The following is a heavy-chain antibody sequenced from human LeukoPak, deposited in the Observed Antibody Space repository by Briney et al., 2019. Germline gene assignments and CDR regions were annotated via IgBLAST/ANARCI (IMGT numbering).Heavy chain of an antibody. Sequence: PSETLSLTCTVSGGSISSYYWSWIRQPAGKGLESIGHISTSGSTNYNPSLKSRVTMSVDTSKNQFSLKLSSVTAADTAVYYCASGSMIVRYFDLWGRGTLVTVSS. CDR1: GGSISSYY. CDR2: ISTSGST. CDR3: ASGSMIVRYFDL. V-gene: IGHV4-4*07. J-gene: IGHJ2*01. D-gene: IGHD3-22*01.